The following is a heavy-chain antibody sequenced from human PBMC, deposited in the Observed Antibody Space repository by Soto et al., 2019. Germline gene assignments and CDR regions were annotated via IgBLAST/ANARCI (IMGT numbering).Heavy chain of an antibody. J-gene: IGHJ4*02. Sequence: QVQLVESGGGVVQPGRSLRLSCAASGFTFSSYGMHWVRQAPGKGLEWVAVISYDGSNKYYADSVKGRFTISRDNSKNTLYLQMNSLRAEDTAVYYCAKDYYGSGSYYLPYFDYWGQGTLVTVSS. CDR1: GFTFSSYG. CDR3: AKDYYGSGSYYLPYFDY. D-gene: IGHD3-10*01. V-gene: IGHV3-30*18. CDR2: ISYDGSNK.